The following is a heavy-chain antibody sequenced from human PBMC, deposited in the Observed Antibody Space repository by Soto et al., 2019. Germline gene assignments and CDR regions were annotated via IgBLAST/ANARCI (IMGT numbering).Heavy chain of an antibody. Sequence: QITLKESGPTLVKPTQTLTLTCTVSGVSLSTTGVGVGWIRQAPGKALDYLPIIFWDDDKYYSPPLKSRITITKDTSENQVVLTLTDVAPVDTGTYYCADRRRQGATYFDLWGRCTLVTVSS. CDR3: ADRRRQGATYFDL. CDR1: GVSLSTTGVG. J-gene: IGHJ2*01. D-gene: IGHD3-16*01. CDR2: IFWDDDK. V-gene: IGHV2-5*02.